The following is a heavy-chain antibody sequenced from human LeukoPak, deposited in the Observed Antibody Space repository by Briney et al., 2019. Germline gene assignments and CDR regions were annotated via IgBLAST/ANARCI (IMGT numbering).Heavy chain of an antibody. V-gene: IGHV5-51*01. CDR3: GRQQFSGSSVDY. D-gene: IGHD6-6*01. CDR1: GCSFTSYW. Sequence: GECLKISCKGSGCSFTSYWFGWVRQVPGKGLEWMGIIYPGDSDTRYSPSFQGQVTISADKSISTAYLQWSSLKASDTAMYYCGRQQFSGSSVDYWGQGTLVTVSS. CDR2: IYPGDSDT. J-gene: IGHJ4*02.